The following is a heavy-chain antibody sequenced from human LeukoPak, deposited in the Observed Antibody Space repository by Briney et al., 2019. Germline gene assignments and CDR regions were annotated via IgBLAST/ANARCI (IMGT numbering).Heavy chain of an antibody. Sequence: SETLSLTCAVYGGSFSGYYWSWIRQPPGKGLEWIGEINHSGSTNYNPSLKSRVTISVDTSKNQFSLKLSSVTAADTAVYYCARDRRTVTTSTPWGFFDPWGQGTLVTVSS. CDR2: INHSGST. CDR3: ARDRRTVTTSTPWGFFDP. CDR1: GGSFSGYY. V-gene: IGHV4-34*01. J-gene: IGHJ5*02. D-gene: IGHD4-11*01.